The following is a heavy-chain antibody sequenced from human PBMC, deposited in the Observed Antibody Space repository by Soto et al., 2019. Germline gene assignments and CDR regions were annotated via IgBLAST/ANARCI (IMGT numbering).Heavy chain of an antibody. CDR3: ATAKLLLPWLFDY. CDR2: IYSGGST. CDR1: GFTVSSNY. J-gene: IGHJ4*02. Sequence: GGSLRLSCAASGFTVSSNYMSWVRQAPGKGLEWVSVIYSGGSTYYADSVKGRFIISRDDSKNTLFLQMNSLRAEDTAVYYCATAKLLLPWLFDYWGQGILVTVSS. V-gene: IGHV3-66*01. D-gene: IGHD2-15*01.